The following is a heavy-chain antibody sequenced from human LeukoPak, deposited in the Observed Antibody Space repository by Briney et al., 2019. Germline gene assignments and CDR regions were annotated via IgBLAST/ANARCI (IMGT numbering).Heavy chain of an antibody. Sequence: ASVKVSCKASGGTFSSYSISWVRQAPGQGLEWMGRIIPIFGTTNYAQKFQGRVTITADESASTAYMELSSLRSEDTAVYYCARVYYYGSGIERTNYGMDVWGQGTTVTVSS. CDR1: GGTFSSYS. D-gene: IGHD3-10*01. J-gene: IGHJ6*02. V-gene: IGHV1-69*13. CDR3: ARVYYYGSGIERTNYGMDV. CDR2: IIPIFGTT.